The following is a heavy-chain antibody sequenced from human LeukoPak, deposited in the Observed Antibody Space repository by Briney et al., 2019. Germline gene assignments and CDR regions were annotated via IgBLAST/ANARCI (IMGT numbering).Heavy chain of an antibody. J-gene: IGHJ3*02. V-gene: IGHV1-18*01. CDR3: ARSFDTMIVVYAFDI. CDR2: ISAYNGNT. D-gene: IGHD3-22*01. Sequence: ASVKVSCKASGYAFTSYGISWVRQAPGQGLEWMGWISAYNGNTNYAQKLQGRVTMTTDTSTSTAYMELRSLRSDDTAVYYCARSFDTMIVVYAFDIWGQGTMVTVSS. CDR1: GYAFTSYG.